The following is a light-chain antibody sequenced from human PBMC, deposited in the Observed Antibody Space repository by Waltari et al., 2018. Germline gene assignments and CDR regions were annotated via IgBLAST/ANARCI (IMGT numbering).Light chain of an antibody. J-gene: IGLJ3*02. V-gene: IGLV1-44*01. CDR2: YNN. CDR3: ASWDDGLNGWV. Sequence: QSVLTQAPSASVTPGQRVIIPCSGSSSNIGNNPVNWYQQVPGTAPKLLIFYNNERPSGVPDRLSGSKSGTSASLAISGLQSEDEADYYCASWDDGLNGWVFGGGTRLTVL. CDR1: SSNIGNNP.